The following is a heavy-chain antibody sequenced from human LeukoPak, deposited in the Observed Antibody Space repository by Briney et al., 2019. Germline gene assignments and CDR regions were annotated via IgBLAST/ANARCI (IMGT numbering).Heavy chain of an antibody. CDR1: GYTFTGYY. V-gene: IGHV1-2*02. CDR3: ARELSKPDYYYYYYMDV. Sequence: ASVKVSCKASGYTFTGYYMHWVRQAPGQGLEWMGWINPNSGGTNYAQKFQGRVTMTRDTSISTAYMELSRLRSDDTAVYYCARELSKPDYYYYYYMDVWGKGTTVIVSS. CDR2: INPNSGGT. J-gene: IGHJ6*03.